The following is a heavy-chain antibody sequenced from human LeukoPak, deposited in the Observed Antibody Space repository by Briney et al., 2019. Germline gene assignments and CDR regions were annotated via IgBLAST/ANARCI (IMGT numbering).Heavy chain of an antibody. CDR1: GYTFTGYY. Sequence: ASVKVSCKASGYTFTGYYMHWVRQAPGQGLEWMGWINPNSGGTNYAQKFQGRVTMTRDTSTSTAYMERSRLRSDDTAVYYCAAMATTLLGLFDYWGRGTLVTVSS. V-gene: IGHV1-2*02. J-gene: IGHJ4*02. CDR3: AAMATTLLGLFDY. CDR2: INPNSGGT. D-gene: IGHD5-24*01.